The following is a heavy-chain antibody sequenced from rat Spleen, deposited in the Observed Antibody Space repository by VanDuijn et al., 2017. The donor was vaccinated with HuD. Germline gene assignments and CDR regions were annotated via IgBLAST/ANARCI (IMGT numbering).Heavy chain of an antibody. J-gene: IGHJ2*01. V-gene: IGHV5-29*01. CDR3: ARHRYNSYFDY. CDR1: GFTFSDYY. D-gene: IGHD1-4*01. Sequence: EVQLVESNGGLVQPGRSLKLSCAASGFTFSDYYMAWVRQGPTKGLEWVATISSDGGRNYYRDSVKGRYTISRDNANSSLYLQMDSLRSEDTATYDSARHRYNSYFDYWGQGVMVTVSS. CDR2: ISSDGGRN.